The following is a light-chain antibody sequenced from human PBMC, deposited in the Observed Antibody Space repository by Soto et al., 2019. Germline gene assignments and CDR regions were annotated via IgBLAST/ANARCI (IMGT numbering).Light chain of an antibody. J-gene: IGLJ2*01. CDR1: SGHSSYA. CDR2: LNSDGSH. CDR3: QTWGTGIVV. V-gene: IGLV4-69*01. Sequence: VLTQSPSASASLGASVKLTCTLSSGHSSYAIAWHQQQPEKGPRYLMKLNSDGSHSKGDEIPDRFSGSSSGAERYLTISSLQSEDEADYYCQTWGTGIVVFGGGTKLTVL.